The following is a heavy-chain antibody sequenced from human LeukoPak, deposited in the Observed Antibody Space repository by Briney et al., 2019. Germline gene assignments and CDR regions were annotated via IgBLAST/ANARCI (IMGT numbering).Heavy chain of an antibody. CDR2: IKRDGSET. Sequence: PGGSLRLSCAASRFTLNNYWMSWVRQAPGKGLEWVANIKRDGSETYYVDSVKGRFTISRDNAKNSLSLQMNSLRAEDTAVYYCARQRGSGCLDYWGQGTLVTVSS. CDR3: ARQRGSGCLDY. J-gene: IGHJ4*02. CDR1: RFTLNNYW. V-gene: IGHV3-7*01. D-gene: IGHD6-19*01.